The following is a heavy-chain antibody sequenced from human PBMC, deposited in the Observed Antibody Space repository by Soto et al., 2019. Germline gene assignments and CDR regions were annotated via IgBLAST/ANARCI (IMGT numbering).Heavy chain of an antibody. V-gene: IGHV1-69*06. D-gene: IGHD3-10*02. CDR3: ARGKMSGAYYYGMDV. CDR2: IIPIFGTA. CDR1: GGTFSSYA. Sequence: GSSVKVSCKASGGTFSSYAISWVRQAPGQGLEWMGGIIPIFGTANYAQKFQGRVTITADKSTSTAYMELSSLRSEDTAVYYCARGKMSGAYYYGMDVWGQGTTVTVSS. J-gene: IGHJ6*02.